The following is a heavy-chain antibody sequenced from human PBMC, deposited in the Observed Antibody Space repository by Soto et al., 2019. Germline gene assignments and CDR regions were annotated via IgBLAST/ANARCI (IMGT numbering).Heavy chain of an antibody. D-gene: IGHD6-13*01. V-gene: IGHV3-33*01. CDR3: ASGSSWYFGKLDDAFDI. J-gene: IGHJ3*02. CDR2: IWYDGSNK. CDR1: GFTFSSYG. Sequence: QVQLVESGGGVVQPGRSLRLSCAASGFTFSSYGMHWVRQAPGKGLEWVAVIWYDGSNKYYADSVKGRFTISRDNSKNRLYLQMNSLKAADTAVYYCASGSSWYFGKLDDAFDIWGQGTMVTVSS.